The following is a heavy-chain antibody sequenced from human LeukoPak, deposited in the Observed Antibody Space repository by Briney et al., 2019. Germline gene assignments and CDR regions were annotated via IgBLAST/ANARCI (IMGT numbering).Heavy chain of an antibody. CDR3: ARVQTYYDILTGYYPNWFDP. V-gene: IGHV4-59*01. CDR1: GGSISSYY. CDR2: IYYSGST. Sequence: SETLPLTCTVSGGSISSYYWSWIRQPPGKGLEWIGYIYYSGSTNYNPSLKSRVTISVDTSKNQFSLKLSSVTAADTAVYYCARVQTYYDILTGYYPNWFDPWGQGTLVTVSS. D-gene: IGHD3-9*01. J-gene: IGHJ5*02.